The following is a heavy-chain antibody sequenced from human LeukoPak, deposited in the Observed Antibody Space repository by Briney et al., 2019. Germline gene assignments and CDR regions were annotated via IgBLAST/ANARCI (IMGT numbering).Heavy chain of an antibody. J-gene: IGHJ5*02. Sequence: PSQTLSLTCTVSGGSISRGGYYWSWIRQHPGKGLEWIGYIYYSGSTYYNPSLKSRVTISVDTSKNQFSLKLSSVTAADTAVYYCASSYGLGPRRWFDPWGQGTLVTVSS. CDR3: ASSYGLGPRRWFDP. D-gene: IGHD5-18*01. CDR1: GGSISRGGYY. CDR2: IYYSGST. V-gene: IGHV4-31*03.